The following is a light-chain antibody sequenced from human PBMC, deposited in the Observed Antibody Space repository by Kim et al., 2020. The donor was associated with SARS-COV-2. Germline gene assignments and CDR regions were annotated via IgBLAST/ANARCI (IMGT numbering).Light chain of an antibody. Sequence: SSELPQDPAVSVALGQTVRITCQGDSLRSYYATWYQQKPRQAPLLVIFGRNNRPSGIPDRFSGSTSGNTASLTISGAQAEDEADFYCQSRDSGGNVVFGGGTQLIVL. CDR2: GRN. J-gene: IGLJ2*01. V-gene: IGLV3-19*01. CDR1: SLRSYY. CDR3: QSRDSGGNVV.